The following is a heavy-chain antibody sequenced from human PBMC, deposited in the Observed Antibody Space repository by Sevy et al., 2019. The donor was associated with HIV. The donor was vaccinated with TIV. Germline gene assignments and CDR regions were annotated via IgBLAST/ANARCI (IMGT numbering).Heavy chain of an antibody. CDR3: ARHWPGEDIVVEVAALAFDM. V-gene: IGHV5-51*01. CDR2: IYPGDSDT. D-gene: IGHD2-15*01. Sequence: GESLKISCKGSGYSFTSYWIGWVRQMPGKGLEWMGIIYPGDSDTRYSPSFQGQVTISADKSISTAHLQWSSLKASDTAMYYCARHWPGEDIVVEVAALAFDMWGQGTMVTVSS. J-gene: IGHJ3*02. CDR1: GYSFTSYW.